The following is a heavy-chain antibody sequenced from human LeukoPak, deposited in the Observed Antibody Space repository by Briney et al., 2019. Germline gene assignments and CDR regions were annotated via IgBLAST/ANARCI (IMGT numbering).Heavy chain of an antibody. CDR3: ARELDGTSGWSVYFDY. D-gene: IGHD6-19*01. V-gene: IGHV3-21*01. J-gene: IGHJ4*02. CDR1: GFTFSSYS. Sequence: GSLLLSCAASGFTFSSYSMNWVRQAPGKGLEWVSSISSSSSYIYYADSVKGRFTISRDNAKNSLYLQMNSLRAEDTAVYYCARELDGTSGWSVYFDYWGQGTLVTVSS. CDR2: ISSSSSYI.